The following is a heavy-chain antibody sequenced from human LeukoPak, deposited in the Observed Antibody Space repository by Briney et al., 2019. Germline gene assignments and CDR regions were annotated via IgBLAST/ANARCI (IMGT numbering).Heavy chain of an antibody. CDR1: GYCITSGYY. CDR3: ARDFFGRAAGTGNWFAP. J-gene: IGHJ5*02. CDR2: YYHDGST. Sequence: SETLSLTCSVSGYCITSGYYWGWTRQSPGKGLEWIGTYYHDGSTYYNPSLKSRVIVAVDPSKNEISLSLSSVTATDTAVYYCARDFFGRAAGTGNWFAPWGQGTLVTVSS. D-gene: IGHD6-13*01. V-gene: IGHV4-38-2*02.